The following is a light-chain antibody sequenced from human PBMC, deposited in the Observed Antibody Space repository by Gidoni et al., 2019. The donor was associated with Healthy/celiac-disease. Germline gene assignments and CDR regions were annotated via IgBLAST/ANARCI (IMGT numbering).Light chain of an antibody. Sequence: QSALTQPASVSVSPGQSITISCTGTSSDVGCYNYVSWYQQHPGKAPKLMIYDVSNRPSGVSNRFSGSKSGNTASLTISGLQAEDEADYYCSSYTSSSTLEVVFGGGTKLTVL. CDR3: SSYTSSSTLEVV. CDR1: SSDVGCYNY. CDR2: DVS. V-gene: IGLV2-14*03. J-gene: IGLJ2*01.